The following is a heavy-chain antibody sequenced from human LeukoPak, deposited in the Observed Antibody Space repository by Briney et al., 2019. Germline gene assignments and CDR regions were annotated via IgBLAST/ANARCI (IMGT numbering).Heavy chain of an antibody. D-gene: IGHD2-15*01. CDR2: ISAYNGNT. CDR1: GYTFTSYG. CDR3: ASMGGYCSGGSCLTPV. J-gene: IGHJ4*02. Sequence: ASVKVSCKASGYTFTSYGISWVRQAPGQGLEWMGWISAYNGNTNYAQKLQGRVTMTTDTSTSTAYMELRSLRSDDTAVYYCASMGGYCSGGSCLTPVWGQGTLVTVSS. V-gene: IGHV1-18*01.